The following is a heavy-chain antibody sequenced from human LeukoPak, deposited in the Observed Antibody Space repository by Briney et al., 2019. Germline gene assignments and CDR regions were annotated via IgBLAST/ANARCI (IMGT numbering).Heavy chain of an antibody. CDR2: IIPIFGTA. CDR3: ASRYCSGGSCYGTYFDY. CDR1: GGTFISYA. J-gene: IGHJ4*02. Sequence: GASVKVSFKASGGTFISYAISWVRQAPGQGLEWMGGIIPIFGTANYTQKFQGRVTITADKSTSTAYMELSSLRSEDTAVYYCASRYCSGGSCYGTYFDYWGQGTLVTVSS. V-gene: IGHV1-69*06. D-gene: IGHD2-15*01.